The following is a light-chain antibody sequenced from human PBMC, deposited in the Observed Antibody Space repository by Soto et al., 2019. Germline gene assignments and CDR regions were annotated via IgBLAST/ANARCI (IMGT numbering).Light chain of an antibody. J-gene: IGKJ1*01. Sequence: DIQMTQSPSTLPASVGDRVTITCRASQSISNWLAWYQQKPGKAPKLLIYKASSLESGVPSRFSGSGSGTEFTLTMSSLQPDDFATYYCQQYNSYSSWTFGQGTKVDIK. CDR3: QQYNSYSSWT. CDR1: QSISNW. CDR2: KAS. V-gene: IGKV1-5*03.